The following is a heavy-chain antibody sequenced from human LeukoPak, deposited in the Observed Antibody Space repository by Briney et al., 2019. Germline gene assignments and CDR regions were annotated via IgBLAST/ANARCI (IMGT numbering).Heavy chain of an antibody. J-gene: IGHJ3*02. D-gene: IGHD5-18*01. Sequence: SGTLSLTCAVSGGSISNITNSTWWSWVRQPPGKGLEWIGEIYHSGSTNYNPSLKSRVTISVDKSKNQFSLKLSSVTAADTAVYYCARRHKLQLWTKGDALDIWGQGTMVTVSS. V-gene: IGHV4-4*02. CDR3: ARRHKLQLWTKGDALDI. CDR2: IYHSGST. CDR1: GGSISNITNSTW.